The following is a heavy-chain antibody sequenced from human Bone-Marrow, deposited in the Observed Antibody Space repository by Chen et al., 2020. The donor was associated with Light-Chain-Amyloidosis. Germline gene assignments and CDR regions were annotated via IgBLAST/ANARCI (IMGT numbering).Heavy chain of an antibody. D-gene: IGHD6-13*01. J-gene: IGHJ4*02. Sequence: QVQLVESGGGFVQPGRSLRLSCAASGFTFSSYGMHWVRQAPGKGLEWVAVISYDGSNKYYANSVKGRFTISRDNSKNTLYLQMNSLRAEDTAVYYCAKEVPGFWYYFDYWGQGILVTVSS. CDR3: AKEVPGFWYYFDY. CDR1: GFTFSSYG. V-gene: IGHV3-30*18. CDR2: ISYDGSNK.